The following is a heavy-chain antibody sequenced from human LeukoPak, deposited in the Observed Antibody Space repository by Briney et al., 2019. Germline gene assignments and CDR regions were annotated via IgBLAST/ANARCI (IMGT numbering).Heavy chain of an antibody. CDR1: GRSISSYY. J-gene: IGHJ4*02. CDR2: IYSSGST. D-gene: IGHD3-3*01. V-gene: IGHV4-4*07. Sequence: SETLSLTYTVSGRSISSYYWSWIRQPAATGLEWIGRIYSSGSTNYNPSLNSPVTMSVDKSENQFSLQLSSVIAADTAVYYCARASSNYDLNSWGQGTRVTVSS. CDR3: ARASSNYDLNS.